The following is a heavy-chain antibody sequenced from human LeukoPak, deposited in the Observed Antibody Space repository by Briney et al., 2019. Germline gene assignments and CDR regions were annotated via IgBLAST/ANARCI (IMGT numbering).Heavy chain of an antibody. CDR3: ATTRSGSYYRRWYYFDY. CDR1: GYTFTSYY. Sequence: GASVKVSCKASGYTFTSYYMHWVRQAPGKGLEWMGGFDPEDGETIYAQKFQGRVTMTEDTSTDTAYMELSSLRSEDTAVYYCATTRSGSYYRRWYYFDYWGQGTLVTVSS. CDR2: FDPEDGET. V-gene: IGHV1-24*01. J-gene: IGHJ4*02. D-gene: IGHD3-10*01.